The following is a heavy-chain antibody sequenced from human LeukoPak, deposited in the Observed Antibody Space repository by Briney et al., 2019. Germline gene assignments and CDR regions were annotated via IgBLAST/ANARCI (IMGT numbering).Heavy chain of an antibody. J-gene: IGHJ5*02. CDR3: ARVVRIVVVPAAIFHNWFDP. D-gene: IGHD2-2*01. Sequence: GGSLRLSCAASGFTFNSYEMNWVRQAPGKGLEWVSYISSSGSTIYYADSVKGRFTISRDNAKNSLYLQMNSLRAEDTAVYYCARVVRIVVVPAAIFHNWFDPWGQGTLVTVSS. CDR1: GFTFNSYE. V-gene: IGHV3-48*03. CDR2: ISSSGSTI.